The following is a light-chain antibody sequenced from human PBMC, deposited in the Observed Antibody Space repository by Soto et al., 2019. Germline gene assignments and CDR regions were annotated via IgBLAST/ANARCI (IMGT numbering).Light chain of an antibody. CDR3: QVWDSSSVV. J-gene: IGLJ2*01. CDR1: NIGSKN. Sequence: SYELTQPLSVSVALGQTARITCGGNNIGSKNVHWYQQKPGQAPVLVIYRDNNRPSGIPERFSGSNSGNTATLTISRAQAGDEADYYCQVWDSSSVVFGGGTKVT. V-gene: IGLV3-9*01. CDR2: RDN.